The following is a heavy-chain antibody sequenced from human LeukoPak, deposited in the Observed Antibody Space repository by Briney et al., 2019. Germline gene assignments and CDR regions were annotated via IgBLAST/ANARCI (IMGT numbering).Heavy chain of an antibody. V-gene: IGHV3-30*04. J-gene: IGHJ1*01. D-gene: IGHD3-3*01. CDR2: ISYDESNK. Sequence: PGGSLRLSCAASGFTFSDYAMHWVRQAPGKGLEWVAIISYDESNKYYADSVKDRFTISRDSSKNTLYLQMNSLRAEDTAVYYCASIGERYLQTEHYFHHWGQGTLVTVSS. CDR1: GFTFSDYA. CDR3: ASIGERYLQTEHYFHH.